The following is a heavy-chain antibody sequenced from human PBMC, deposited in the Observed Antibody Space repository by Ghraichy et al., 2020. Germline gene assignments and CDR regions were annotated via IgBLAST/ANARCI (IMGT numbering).Heavy chain of an antibody. D-gene: IGHD1-1*01. CDR1: GGSITSYY. CDR3: ARLRYTGTYYSFDY. CDR2: IYTSGST. V-gene: IGHV4-4*07. J-gene: IGHJ4*02. Sequence: SEPLSLTCTVSGGSITSYYWTWIRQPAGKGLEYIGRIYTSGSTNYSPSLESRVTMSVDTSKNQFSLKLASVTAADTAIYYCARLRYTGTYYSFDYWGQGTLVTVSS.